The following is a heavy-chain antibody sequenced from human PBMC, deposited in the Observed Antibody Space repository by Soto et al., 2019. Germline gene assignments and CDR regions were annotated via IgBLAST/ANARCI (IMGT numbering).Heavy chain of an antibody. D-gene: IGHD6-6*01. CDR2: IYYTGST. CDR1: GGSISSGGYS. V-gene: IGHV4-61*08. CDR3: ASGGSSLNFDS. Sequence: SETLSLTCAVSGGSISSGGYSWSWIRQPPGRGLEWIGYIYYTGSTNYNPSLNSRVTISVDTSKNQFSLTVTSVTAADTAVYYCASGGSSLNFDSWGQGTLVTVSS. J-gene: IGHJ4*02.